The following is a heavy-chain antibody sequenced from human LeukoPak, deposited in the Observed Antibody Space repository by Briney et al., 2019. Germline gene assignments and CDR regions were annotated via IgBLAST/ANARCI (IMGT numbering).Heavy chain of an antibody. J-gene: IGHJ4*02. CDR3: ARDEDAAAGPSVDY. CDR1: GFTFSSYS. CDR2: ISSSSTI. Sequence: PGGSLRLSCAASGFTFSSYSMNWVRQAPGKGLEWVSYISSSSTIYYADSVKGRFTISRDYAKNSLYLQMNSLRAEDTAVYYCARDEDAAAGPSVDYWGQGTLVTVSS. V-gene: IGHV3-48*01. D-gene: IGHD6-13*01.